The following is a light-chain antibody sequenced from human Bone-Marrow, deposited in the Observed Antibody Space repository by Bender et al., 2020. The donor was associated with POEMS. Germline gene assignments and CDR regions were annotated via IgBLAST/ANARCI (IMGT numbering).Light chain of an antibody. J-gene: IGLJ3*02. V-gene: IGLV2-23*01. CDR3: SSWDDSLSGWV. CDR2: EGT. Sequence: QSVLTQPPSVSGSPGQSITISCTGTSSDVGSYNLVSWYQQHPGKAPKLLIYEGTKRPSAVSDRFSGSKSGNTASLTISGLQAEDEGDYYCSSWDDSLSGWVFGGGTKLTVL. CDR1: SSDVGSYNL.